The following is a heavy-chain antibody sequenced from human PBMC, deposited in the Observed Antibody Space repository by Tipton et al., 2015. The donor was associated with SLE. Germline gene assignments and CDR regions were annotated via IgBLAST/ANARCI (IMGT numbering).Heavy chain of an antibody. CDR3: ARGIAAAGTPYYYYYMDV. CDR1: GGSFSGYY. V-gene: IGHV4-34*01. Sequence: TLSLTCAVYGGSFSGYYWSWIRQPPGKGLEWIGEINHSGSTNYNPSLKSRVTIPVDTSKNQFSLKLSSVTAADTAVYYCARGIAAAGTPYYYYYMDVWGKGTTVTVSS. D-gene: IGHD6-13*01. J-gene: IGHJ6*03. CDR2: INHSGST.